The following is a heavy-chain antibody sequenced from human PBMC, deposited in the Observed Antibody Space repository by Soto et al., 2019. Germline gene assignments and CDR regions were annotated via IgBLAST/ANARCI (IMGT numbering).Heavy chain of an antibody. CDR1: GGSFNDYY. J-gene: IGHJ4*01. Sequence: SETLSLTCAVSGGSFNDYYWSWIRQPPGEGLDWIGEINHTGTTNYNPSLRRRVTISQDTSKIQFSLRLTSVTAADTAVYYCARMEIYTLGRRGFHFLGHGTLVTGSS. CDR2: INHTGTT. V-gene: IGHV4-34*01. D-gene: IGHD2-15*01. CDR3: ARMEIYTLGRRGFHF.